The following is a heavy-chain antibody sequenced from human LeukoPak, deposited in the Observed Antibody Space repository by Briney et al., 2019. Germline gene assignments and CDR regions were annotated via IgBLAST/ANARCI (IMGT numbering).Heavy chain of an antibody. V-gene: IGHV3-7*01. CDR1: GFPFSSYW. CDR2: IKEDGSEK. J-gene: IGHJ4*02. D-gene: IGHD3-9*01. CDR3: AREVYDILTGYNYGGFDY. Sequence: GGSLRLSCAASGFPFSSYWMSWVRQAPGRGLEWVANIKEDGSEKYYVDSVKGRFTISRDNAKNSLYLQMNSLRAEDTAVYYCAREVYDILTGYNYGGFDYWGQGTLVTVSS.